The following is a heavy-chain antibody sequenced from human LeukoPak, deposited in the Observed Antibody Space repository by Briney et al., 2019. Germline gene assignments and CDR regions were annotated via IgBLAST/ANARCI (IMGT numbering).Heavy chain of an antibody. CDR1: GGSISSSSYY. CDR2: IYYSGST. CDR3: ASRPGNNPMVRGRSWYNWFDP. Sequence: ASETLSLTCTVSGGSISSSSYYWGWIRQPPGKGLEWIGSIYYSGSTYYNPSLKSRVTISVDTSKNQFSLKLSSVTAADTAVYYCASRPGNNPMVRGRSWYNWFDPWGQGTLVTVSS. J-gene: IGHJ5*02. D-gene: IGHD3-10*01. V-gene: IGHV4-39*07.